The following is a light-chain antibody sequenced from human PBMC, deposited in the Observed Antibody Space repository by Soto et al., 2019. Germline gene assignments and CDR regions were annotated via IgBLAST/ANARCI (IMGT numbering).Light chain of an antibody. CDR2: DAS. V-gene: IGKV3-11*01. CDR1: QTFSSH. CDR3: QQRSNWPPVVT. Sequence: EIVLTQSPATLSLSPGERATLSCRASQTFSSHLALYQQQPAPAPRLLIYDASKRATGIPARFSGRGSGTDCTLTVSSLEPEDFAVYYCQQRSNWPPVVTFGQGTRLEIK. J-gene: IGKJ5*01.